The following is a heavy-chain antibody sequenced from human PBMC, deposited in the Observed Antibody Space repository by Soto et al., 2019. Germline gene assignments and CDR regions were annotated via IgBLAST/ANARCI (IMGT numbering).Heavy chain of an antibody. CDR1: GYTFTGYY. CDR3: ARESPQPYCSGGSCYSTGSSYYYYYGMDV. D-gene: IGHD2-15*01. Sequence: GASVKVSCKASGYTFTGYYMHWVRQAPGQGLEWMGWINPNSGGTNYAQKFQGWVTMTRDTSISTAYMELSRLRSDDTAVYYCARESPQPYCSGGSCYSTGSSYYYYYGMDVWGQGTTVTVSS. V-gene: IGHV1-2*04. CDR2: INPNSGGT. J-gene: IGHJ6*02.